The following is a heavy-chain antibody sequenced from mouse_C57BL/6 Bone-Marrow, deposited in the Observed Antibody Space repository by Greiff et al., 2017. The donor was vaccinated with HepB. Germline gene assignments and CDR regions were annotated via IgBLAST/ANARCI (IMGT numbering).Heavy chain of an antibody. CDR2: IYPGDGDT. CDR1: GYAFSSYW. V-gene: IGHV1-80*01. D-gene: IGHD1-1*01. CDR3: ARLEALNKRSSYRGYAMDY. J-gene: IGHJ4*01. Sequence: VQLQQSGAELVKPGASVKISCKASGYAFSSYWMNWVKQRPGKGLEWIGQIYPGDGDTNYNGKFKGKATLTADKSSSTAYMQLSSLTSEDSAVYLCARLEALNKRSSYRGYAMDYWGQGTSVTVSS.